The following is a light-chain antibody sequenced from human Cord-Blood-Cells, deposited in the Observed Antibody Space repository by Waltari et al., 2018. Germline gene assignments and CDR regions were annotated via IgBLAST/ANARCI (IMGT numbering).Light chain of an antibody. V-gene: IGLV2-14*01. CDR3: SSYTSSSTWV. CDR1: RSDVGRYNY. J-gene: IGLJ3*02. Sequence: QSALTQPASVSGSPGQSITISCTGTRSDVGRYNYVSWYQQHPGKAPKLMIYEVSKRPSGVSNRFSGSKSGNTASLTISGLQAEDEADYYCSSYTSSSTWVFGGGTKLTVL. CDR2: EVS.